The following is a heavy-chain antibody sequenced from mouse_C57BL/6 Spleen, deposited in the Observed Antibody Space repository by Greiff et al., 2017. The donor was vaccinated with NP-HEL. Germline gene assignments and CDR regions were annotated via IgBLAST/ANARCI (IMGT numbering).Heavy chain of an antibody. CDR3: ARPGGNYAMDY. V-gene: IGHV1-55*01. D-gene: IGHD1-1*01. CDR1: GYTFTSYW. Sequence: QVQLQQPGAELVKPGASVKMSCKASGYTFTSYWITWVKQRPGQGLEWIGDSYPGSGSTNYNEKFKSKATLTVDTSSSTAYMQLSSLTSEDSAVYYCARPGGNYAMDYWGQGTSVTVSS. CDR2: SYPGSGST. J-gene: IGHJ4*01.